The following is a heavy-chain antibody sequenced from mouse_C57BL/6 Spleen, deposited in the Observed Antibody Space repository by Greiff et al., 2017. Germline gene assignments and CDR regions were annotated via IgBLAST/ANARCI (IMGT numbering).Heavy chain of an antibody. CDR1: GFTFSSYG. CDR2: ISSGSSYT. V-gene: IGHV5-6*01. Sequence: EVKLVASGGDLVKPGGSLKLSCAASGFTFSSYGLSWVRQTPGNRLEWVSTISSGSSYTYYPDSVKGRLTISRDNAKNTLYLQMSRLKSEDTAMYYSARPQLNYFDYWGQGTTLTVSS. J-gene: IGHJ2*01. CDR3: ARPQLNYFDY.